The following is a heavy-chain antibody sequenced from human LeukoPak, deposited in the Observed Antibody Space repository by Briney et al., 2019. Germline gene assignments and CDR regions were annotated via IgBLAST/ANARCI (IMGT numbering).Heavy chain of an antibody. CDR3: ARAFEGDNRGPLDY. V-gene: IGHV3-74*01. D-gene: IGHD2-21*02. CDR2: INSDGSST. CDR1: GFIFSSFW. J-gene: IGHJ4*02. Sequence: GSLRLSCAASGFIFSSFWMHWVRQAPGKGLLWVSRINSDGSSTNYADSVKGRFTVSRDDAKNTLYLQMNSLRAEDTAVYYCARAFEGDNRGPLDYWGQGTLVTVSS.